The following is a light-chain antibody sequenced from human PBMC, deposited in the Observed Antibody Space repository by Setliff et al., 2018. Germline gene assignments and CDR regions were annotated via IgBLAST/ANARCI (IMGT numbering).Light chain of an antibody. CDR3: SSYSTRTSLDV. Sequence: QSVLTQPASVSGSPGQSITIYCIGSSSDIGAYDYVAWYQQHPGKAPKLVIYDVSHRPSGVSHRFSASKSGNTASLTISGLQVEDEADYYCSSYSTRTSLDVFGTGTKVTVL. CDR1: SSDIGAYDY. J-gene: IGLJ1*01. CDR2: DVS. V-gene: IGLV2-14*03.